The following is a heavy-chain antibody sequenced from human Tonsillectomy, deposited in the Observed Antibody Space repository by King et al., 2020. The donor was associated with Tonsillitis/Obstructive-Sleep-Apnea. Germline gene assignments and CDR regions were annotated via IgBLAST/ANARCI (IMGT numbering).Heavy chain of an antibody. V-gene: IGHV3-23*04. CDR2: ISGSGAST. J-gene: IGHJ6*02. CDR3: AKAYCSGGSCYEAYYYYGMDV. Sequence: VQLVESGGGLVQPGGSLRLSCAASGFTFTTYAMSWVRQAPGKGLEWVSAISGSGASTYYADSVKGRFTISRDNPKNTLYLQMNSLRDEDTAVYYCAKAYCSGGSCYEAYYYYGMDVWGQGATVTVSS. D-gene: IGHD2-15*01. CDR1: GFTFTTYA.